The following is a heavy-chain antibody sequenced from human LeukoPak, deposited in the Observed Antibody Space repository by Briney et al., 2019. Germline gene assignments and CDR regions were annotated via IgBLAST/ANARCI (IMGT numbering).Heavy chain of an antibody. CDR3: ARRGIAVAGTPAEYFQH. CDR2: IYPGDSDT. Sequence: GESLKISCKGSGYSFTTYWIGWVRQMPGKGLEWVGIIYPGDSDTRYSPSFQGQVTISADKSFSTAYLQWSSLKASDTAMYYCARRGIAVAGTPAEYFQHWGQGTLVIVSS. D-gene: IGHD6-19*01. CDR1: GYSFTTYW. J-gene: IGHJ1*01. V-gene: IGHV5-51*01.